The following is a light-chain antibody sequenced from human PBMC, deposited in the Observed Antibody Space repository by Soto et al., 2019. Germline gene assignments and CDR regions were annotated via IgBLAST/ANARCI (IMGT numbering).Light chain of an antibody. CDR1: QGINSY. CDR2: TAS. V-gene: IGKV1-9*01. CDR3: QQLNSYPLT. Sequence: DIQLTQSPSFLSASVGDRVTVTCRASQGINSYLAWYQQKPGKAPTLLIYTASTLQSGVPSRFSGSGSGTEFTLTITSLQPEDFAAYYCQQLNSYPLTFGGGTKVEIK. J-gene: IGKJ4*01.